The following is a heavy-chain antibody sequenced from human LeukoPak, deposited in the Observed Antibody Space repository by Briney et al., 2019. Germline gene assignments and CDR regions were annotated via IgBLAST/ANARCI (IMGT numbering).Heavy chain of an antibody. J-gene: IGHJ4*02. D-gene: IGHD2-15*01. V-gene: IGHV4-34*01. CDR1: GGSFSGYY. CDR3: ARRPLLRYYFDY. Sequence: SETLSLTCAVYGGSFSGYYWSWIRQPPGKGLEWIGEINHSGSTNYNPSLKSRVTISVDTSNNQFSLKLSSVTAADTAVYYCARRPLLRYYFDYWGQGTLVTVSS. CDR2: INHSGST.